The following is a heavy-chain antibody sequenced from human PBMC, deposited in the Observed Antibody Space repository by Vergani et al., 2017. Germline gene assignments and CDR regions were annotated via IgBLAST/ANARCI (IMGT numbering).Heavy chain of an antibody. CDR2: IYSGGST. Sequence: EVQLVESGGGLVQPGGSLRLSCAASGFTVSSNYMSWVRQAPGKGLEWVSVIYSGGSTYYADSVKGRFTISRDNSKITLYLQMNSLRAEDTAVYYCALGWRQYYFDCWGQGTLVTVSS. J-gene: IGHJ4*02. CDR1: GFTVSSNY. V-gene: IGHV3-66*02. D-gene: IGHD5-24*01. CDR3: ALGWRQYYFDC.